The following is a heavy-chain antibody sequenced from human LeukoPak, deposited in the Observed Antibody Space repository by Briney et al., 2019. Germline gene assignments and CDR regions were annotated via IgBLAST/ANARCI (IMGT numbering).Heavy chain of an antibody. Sequence: GGSLRLSCAASGFTFDDYAMHWVRQAPGRGLELVSGISWNSGSIGYADSVKGRFTISRDNAKNSLYLQMNSLRADDTALYYCAKPRSGWLQAPFDYWGQGTLVTVSS. CDR1: GFTFDDYA. D-gene: IGHD5-24*01. J-gene: IGHJ4*02. CDR3: AKPRSGWLQAPFDY. CDR2: ISWNSGSI. V-gene: IGHV3-9*01.